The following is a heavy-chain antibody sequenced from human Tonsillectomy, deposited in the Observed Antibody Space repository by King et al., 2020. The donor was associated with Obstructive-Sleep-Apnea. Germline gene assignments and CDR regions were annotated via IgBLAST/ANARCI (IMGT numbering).Heavy chain of an antibody. CDR2: INPKSGDS. D-gene: IGHD1-14*01. CDR1: GYTFTGHY. V-gene: IGHV1-2*02. CDR3: ARDQSAERGFDS. J-gene: IGHJ5*01. Sequence: VQLVESGAEVKKPGASVNVSCKASGYTFTGHYMHWVRQAPGQGLEWMGWINPKSGDSNFAQKFQGRVTMTRDTSISTAYMGLSRLRSDDTAVYYCARDQSAERGFDSWGQGTLVTVSS.